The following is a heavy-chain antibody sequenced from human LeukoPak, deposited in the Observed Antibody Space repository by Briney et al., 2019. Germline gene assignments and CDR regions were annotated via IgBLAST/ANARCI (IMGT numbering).Heavy chain of an antibody. CDR3: AKEVSYYDFWSGYPDPNYFDY. CDR2: ISYDGSNK. V-gene: IGHV3-30*18. J-gene: IGHJ4*02. D-gene: IGHD3-3*01. Sequence: GGSLRLSCAASGFTFSSYGVHWVRQAPGKGLEWVAVISYDGSNKYYADSVKGRFTISRDNSKNTLYLQMNSLRAEDTAVYYCAKEVSYYDFWSGYPDPNYFDYWGQGTLVTVSS. CDR1: GFTFSSYG.